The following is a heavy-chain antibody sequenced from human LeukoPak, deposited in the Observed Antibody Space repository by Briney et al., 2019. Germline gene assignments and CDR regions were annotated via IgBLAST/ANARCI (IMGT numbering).Heavy chain of an antibody. CDR2: ISSSSSYT. CDR1: GFTFSDYY. D-gene: IGHD5-18*01. CDR3: ARVGYRYGLFDY. J-gene: IGHJ4*02. V-gene: IGHV3-11*05. Sequence: PGGSLRLSCAASGFTFSDYYMSWIRQAPGKGLEWVSYISSSSSYTNYANSVKGRFTISRDNAKNSLYLQMNSLRAEDTAVYYCARVGYRYGLFDYWGQGTLVTVSS.